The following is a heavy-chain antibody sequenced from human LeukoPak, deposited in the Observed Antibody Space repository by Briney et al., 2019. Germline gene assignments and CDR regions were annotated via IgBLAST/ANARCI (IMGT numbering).Heavy chain of an antibody. D-gene: IGHD2-8*01. CDR2: ISGSGNGEGTS. J-gene: IGHJ6*02. V-gene: IGHV3-23*01. CDR1: GFSFSTYG. Sequence: GGSLRLSCAASGFSFSTYGITWVRQAPGKGLEWVSTISGSGNGEGTSSYADAVKGRFTISRDNSMNKVFLQMKSLRVEDTAVYFCAKELYTTSDFYYGIDVWGQGTTVTVSS. CDR3: AKELYTTSDFYYGIDV.